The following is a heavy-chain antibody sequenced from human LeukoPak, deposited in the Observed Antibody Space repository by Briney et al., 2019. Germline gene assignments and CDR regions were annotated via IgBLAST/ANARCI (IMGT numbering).Heavy chain of an antibody. D-gene: IGHD1-26*01. CDR3: TRDSGSHYFH. Sequence: PGGSLRLSCTASGFTFGDYAMSWVRQAPGKGLEWVGFIRSKAYGGTTEYAASVKGRFTISRDDSKSIAYLQMNSLKTEDTAVYYCTRDSGSHYFHWGQGTLVTVSS. V-gene: IGHV3-49*04. CDR2: IRSKAYGGTT. J-gene: IGHJ4*02. CDR1: GFTFGDYA.